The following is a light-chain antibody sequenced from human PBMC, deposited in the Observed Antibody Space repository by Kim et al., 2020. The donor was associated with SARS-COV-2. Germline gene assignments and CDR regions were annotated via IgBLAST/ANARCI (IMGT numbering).Light chain of an antibody. CDR3: QYYGSSPFT. CDR2: GAS. CDR1: QGVSSIR. Sequence: WSPGDRATRSCRARQGVSSIRVAWYQQKPGQAPRLLICGASNRATGISDRFSGSGSGTDFTLTISRLEPEDFAVYYCQYYGSSPFTFGQGTKLEIK. J-gene: IGKJ2*01. V-gene: IGKV3-20*01.